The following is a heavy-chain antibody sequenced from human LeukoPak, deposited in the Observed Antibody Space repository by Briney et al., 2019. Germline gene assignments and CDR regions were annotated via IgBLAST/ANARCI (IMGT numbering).Heavy chain of an antibody. D-gene: IGHD1-26*01. V-gene: IGHV3-23*01. CDR3: ARGSVGATRSLTS. CDR1: GFTFSGYG. J-gene: IGHJ4*02. Sequence: PGGSLRLSCAASGFTFSGYGMSWVRQAPGKGLKWVSAISGSGGSTYYADSVKGRITISRDNAKNSLYLQMNSLRAEDTAVYYCARGSVGATRSLTSWGQGTLVTVSS. CDR2: ISGSGGST.